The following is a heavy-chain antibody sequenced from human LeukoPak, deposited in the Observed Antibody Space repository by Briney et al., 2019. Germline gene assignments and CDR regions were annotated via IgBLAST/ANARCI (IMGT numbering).Heavy chain of an antibody. CDR2: VYSRGSP. CDR3: ARGRNLRVYFDI. J-gene: IGHJ3*02. D-gene: IGHD1-14*01. CDR1: GGSISSYY. V-gene: IGHV4-4*07. Sequence: PSETLSLTCTVSGGSISSYYWSWIRQPAGKSLEWIGRVYSRGSPNYNSSLKNRVSISIDNSRNQVSLKMNSMTAADSAVYYCARGRNLRVYFDIWGQGTIVTVSS.